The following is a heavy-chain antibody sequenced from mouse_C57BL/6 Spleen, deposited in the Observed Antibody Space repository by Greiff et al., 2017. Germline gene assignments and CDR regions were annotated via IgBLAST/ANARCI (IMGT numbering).Heavy chain of an antibody. J-gene: IGHJ3*01. V-gene: IGHV1-61*01. D-gene: IGHD2-4*01. CDR2: IYPSDSET. CDR1: GYTFTSYW. Sequence: QVQLQQPGAELVRPGSSVKLSCKASGYTFTSYWMDWVKQRPGQGLEWIGNIYPSDSETHYNQKFKDKATLTVDKSSSTAYMQLSSLTSEDSAVYDCARRAIYYDYDTWFAYWGQGTLVTVSA. CDR3: ARRAIYYDYDTWFAY.